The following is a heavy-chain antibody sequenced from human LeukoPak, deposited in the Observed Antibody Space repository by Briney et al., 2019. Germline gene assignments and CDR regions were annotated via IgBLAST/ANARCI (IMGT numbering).Heavy chain of an antibody. D-gene: IGHD3-3*01. CDR1: GGSISSGGYY. V-gene: IGHV4-31*03. J-gene: IGHJ4*02. Sequence: SETLSLTCTVSGGSISSGGYYWSWIRQHPGKGLEWIGYIYYSGSTYYNPSLKSRVTISVDTSKNQFSLKLSSVTAADTAVYYCARALTIFGVVTNRGQGTLVTVSS. CDR2: IYYSGST. CDR3: ARALTIFGVVTN.